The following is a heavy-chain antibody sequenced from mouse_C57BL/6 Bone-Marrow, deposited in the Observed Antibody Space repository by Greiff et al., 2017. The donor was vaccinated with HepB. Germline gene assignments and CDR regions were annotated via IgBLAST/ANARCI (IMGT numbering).Heavy chain of an antibody. CDR2: IYPGSGST. V-gene: IGHV1-55*01. D-gene: IGHD1-1*01. CDR3: AREDYYGSSYRNWYFDV. CDR1: GYTFTSYW. Sequence: QVQLQQPGAELVKPGASVKMSCKASGYTFTSYWITWVKQRPGQGLEWIGDIYPGSGSTNYNEKFKSKATLTVDTSSSTAYMQLSSLTSEDSAVYYCAREDYYGSSYRNWYFDVWGTGTTVTVSS. J-gene: IGHJ1*03.